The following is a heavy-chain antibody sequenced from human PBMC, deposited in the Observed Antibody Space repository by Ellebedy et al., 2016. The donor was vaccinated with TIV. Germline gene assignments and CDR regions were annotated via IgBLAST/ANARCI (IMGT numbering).Heavy chain of an antibody. D-gene: IGHD4-11*01. J-gene: IGHJ4*02. CDR2: IWYDGSNK. CDR3: AREPVPTWAFDY. CDR1: GFTFSSYG. V-gene: IGHV3-33*01. Sequence: PGGSLRLSCAASGFTFSSYGMHWVRQAPGKGLEWVAVIWYDGSNKYYADSVKGRFTISRDNSKNSLYLQMNSLTVEDTAVYYYAREPVPTWAFDYWGQGTLVTVSS.